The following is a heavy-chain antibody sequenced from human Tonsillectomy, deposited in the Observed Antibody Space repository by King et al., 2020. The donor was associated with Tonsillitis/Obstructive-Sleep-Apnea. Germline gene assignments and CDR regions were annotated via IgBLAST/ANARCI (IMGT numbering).Heavy chain of an antibody. J-gene: IGHJ3*02. D-gene: IGHD1-1*01. Sequence: VQLVESGGGLVKPGGSLRLSCVASGFTFSDFYMSWIRQAPGKGLEWVSYITSSSSFTNYADSMKGRFTISRDNAKNSLFLQINSLRAEDTAVYYCARDSNWNGDDVFDIWGQGTMVTVSS. V-gene: IGHV3-11*05. CDR1: GFTFSDFY. CDR2: ITSSSSFT. CDR3: ARDSNWNGDDVFDI.